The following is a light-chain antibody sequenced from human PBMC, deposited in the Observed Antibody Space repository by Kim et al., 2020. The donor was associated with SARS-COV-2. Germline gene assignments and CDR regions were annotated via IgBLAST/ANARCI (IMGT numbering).Light chain of an antibody. Sequence: AVVEDRVSLTCVASQSISTWLAWYQQKPGKAPKLLIYAASSLQSGVPSRFSGSGSGTDFSLTISSLQPEDFATYCCQQANSFPRTFGPGTKVDIK. J-gene: IGKJ3*01. CDR1: QSISTW. V-gene: IGKV1-12*01. CDR2: AAS. CDR3: QQANSFPRT.